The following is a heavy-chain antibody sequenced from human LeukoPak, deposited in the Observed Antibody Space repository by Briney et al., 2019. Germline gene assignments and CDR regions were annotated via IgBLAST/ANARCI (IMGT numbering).Heavy chain of an antibody. V-gene: IGHV3-33*06. CDR1: GFTFSSYG. CDR2: IWYDGSNK. CDR3: AKDPSNGSGSNFDY. J-gene: IGHJ4*02. D-gene: IGHD3-10*01. Sequence: PGRSLRLTCAASGFTFSSYGMHWVRQAPGKGLEWVAVIWYDGSNKYYADSVKGRFTTSRDNSKNTLYLQMNSLRAEDTAVYYCAKDPSNGSGSNFDYWGQGTLVTVSS.